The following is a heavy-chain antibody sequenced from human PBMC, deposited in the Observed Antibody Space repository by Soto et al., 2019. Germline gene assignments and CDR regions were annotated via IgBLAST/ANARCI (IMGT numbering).Heavy chain of an antibody. Sequence: EVQLVESGGGLVQPGGSLRLSCAASGFTFSSYSMNWVRQAPGKGLEWVSYISSSSSTIYYADSVKGRFTISRDNAKNSLYLQMNSLRDEDTAVYYCARVVIAAKQYGMDVWGQGTTVTVSS. D-gene: IGHD6-6*01. CDR3: ARVVIAAKQYGMDV. CDR1: GFTFSSYS. CDR2: ISSSSSTI. V-gene: IGHV3-48*02. J-gene: IGHJ6*02.